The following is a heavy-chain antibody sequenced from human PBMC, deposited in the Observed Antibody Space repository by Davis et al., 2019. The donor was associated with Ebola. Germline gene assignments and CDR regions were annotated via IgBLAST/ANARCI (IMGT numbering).Heavy chain of an antibody. CDR2: ISAYNGNT. J-gene: IGHJ4*02. Sequence: ASVKVSCKASGYTFTGYYMHWVRQAPGQGLEWMGWISAYNGNTNYAQKLQGRVTMTTDTSTSTAYMELRSLRSDDTAVYYCATDRGYSYGYDYWGQGTLVTVSS. V-gene: IGHV1-18*04. CDR1: GYTFTGYY. D-gene: IGHD5-18*01. CDR3: ATDRGYSYGYDY.